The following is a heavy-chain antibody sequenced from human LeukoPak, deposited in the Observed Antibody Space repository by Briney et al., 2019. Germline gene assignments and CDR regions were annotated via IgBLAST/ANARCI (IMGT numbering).Heavy chain of an antibody. J-gene: IGHJ1*01. D-gene: IGHD2-15*01. V-gene: IGHV3-30*19. CDR3: ARARGYCSGGSCYPGDFQH. Sequence: GRSLRLSCAASGFTFNTYGMNWVRQAPGKGLEWVAVISYDGSNKYYADSVKGRFTISRDNSKNTLYLQMNSLRAEDTAVYYCARARGYCSGGSCYPGDFQHWGQGTLVTVSS. CDR1: GFTFNTYG. CDR2: ISYDGSNK.